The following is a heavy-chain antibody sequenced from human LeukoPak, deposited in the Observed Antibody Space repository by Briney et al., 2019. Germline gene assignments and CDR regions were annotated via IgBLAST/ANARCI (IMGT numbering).Heavy chain of an antibody. Sequence: ASVKVSCKASGYTFTTYNIHWVRQAPGQGLEWMGWITPNSGGTNYAQKFQGRVTMPRDTSITTAYMELSGLRSDDTAIYYCARGKLAAPGRTGYNWFDPWGQGTLVTASS. D-gene: IGHD6-13*01. CDR3: ARGKLAAPGRTGYNWFDP. CDR2: ITPNSGGT. V-gene: IGHV1-2*02. CDR1: GYTFTTYN. J-gene: IGHJ5*02.